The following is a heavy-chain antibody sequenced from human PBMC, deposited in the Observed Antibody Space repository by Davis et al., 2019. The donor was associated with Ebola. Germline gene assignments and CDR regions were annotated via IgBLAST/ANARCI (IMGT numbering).Heavy chain of an antibody. D-gene: IGHD2-21*02. Sequence: GESLKISCAASGFTFSDYYMSWIRQAPGKGLEWVSYISSSSSYTNYADSVKGRFTISRDNAKNSLYLQMNSLRAEDTAVYYCQARELLSLDFDYWGQGTLVTVSS. CDR2: ISSSSSYT. CDR1: GFTFSDYY. CDR3: QARELLSLDFDY. J-gene: IGHJ4*02. V-gene: IGHV3-11*06.